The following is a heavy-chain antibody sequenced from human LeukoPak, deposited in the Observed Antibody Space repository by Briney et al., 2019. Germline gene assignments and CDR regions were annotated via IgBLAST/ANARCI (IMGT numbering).Heavy chain of an antibody. Sequence: TGGSLRLSCAASGFTVSSNYKSWVRQAPGKGLEWVSVIYSGGSTYYADSVKGRFSISRDNSKNTLYLQMNSLRAEDTAVYYCARLDYEAYNWFDPWGQGALVTVSS. V-gene: IGHV3-53*01. CDR1: GFTVSSNY. CDR3: ARLDYEAYNWFDP. D-gene: IGHD4-17*01. CDR2: IYSGGST. J-gene: IGHJ5*02.